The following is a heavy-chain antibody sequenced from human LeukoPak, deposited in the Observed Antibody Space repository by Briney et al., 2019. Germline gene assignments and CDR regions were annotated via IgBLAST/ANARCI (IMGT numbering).Heavy chain of an antibody. CDR3: ARNMVRETTFHY. CDR2: ISHSGST. J-gene: IGHJ4*02. V-gene: IGHV4-4*02. CDR1: GGSISGNNW. Sequence: SETLSLTCSVSGGSISGNNWWSWVRQPPGKGLEWIGEISHSGSTGYNSSLKSRVTISVDKSKNQFSLKLSSVTAADTAVYYCARNMVRETTFHYWGQGTLVTVSS. D-gene: IGHD4/OR15-4a*01.